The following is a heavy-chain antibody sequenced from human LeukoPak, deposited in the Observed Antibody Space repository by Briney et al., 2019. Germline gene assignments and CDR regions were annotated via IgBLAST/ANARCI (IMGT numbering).Heavy chain of an antibody. D-gene: IGHD1-1*01. CDR1: GFTFSSYA. CDR3: STLPGMLGY. J-gene: IGHJ4*02. V-gene: IGHV3-15*01. CDR2: IKSKTESETT. Sequence: GGPDRLSCEASGFTFSSYAMSWARQAPGKGLEWVGRIKSKTESETTDYAAPVKGRSTISRDDSKNTVYLQMTSLNSEDTAVYYCSTLPGMLGYWGQGTLVTVSS.